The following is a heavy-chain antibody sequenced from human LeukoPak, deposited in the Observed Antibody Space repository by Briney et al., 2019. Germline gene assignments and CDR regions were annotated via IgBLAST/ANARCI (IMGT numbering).Heavy chain of an antibody. J-gene: IGHJ6*02. CDR1: GFTFSSYG. V-gene: IGHV3-30*02. D-gene: IGHD6-19*01. CDR2: IRYDGSNK. CDR3: ARDGKAVADYYYYGMAV. Sequence: GGSLRLSCAASGFTFSSYGMHWVRQAPGKGLEWVAFIRYDGSNKYYADSVKGRFTISRDNSKNTLYLQMNSLRAEDTAVYYCARDGKAVADYYYYGMAVWGQGTTVTVSS.